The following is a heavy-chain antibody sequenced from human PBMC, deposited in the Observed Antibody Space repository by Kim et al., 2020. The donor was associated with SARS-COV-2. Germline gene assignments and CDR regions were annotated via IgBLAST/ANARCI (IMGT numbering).Heavy chain of an antibody. Sequence: SQTLSLTCAVSGGSISSSNWWSWVRQPPGKGLEWIGEIYHSGSTNYNPSLKSRVTISVDKSKNQFSLKLSSVTAADTAVYYCARGQYDILTGYYTTPDYWGQGTLVTVSS. CDR3: ARGQYDILTGYYTTPDY. V-gene: IGHV4-4*02. J-gene: IGHJ4*02. CDR1: GGSISSSNW. CDR2: IYHSGST. D-gene: IGHD3-9*01.